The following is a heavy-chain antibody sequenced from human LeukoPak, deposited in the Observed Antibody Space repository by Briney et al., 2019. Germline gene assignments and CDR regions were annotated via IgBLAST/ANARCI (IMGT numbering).Heavy chain of an antibody. CDR2: INQDGSGK. CDR3: ARAVTSTEGY. J-gene: IGHJ4*02. D-gene: IGHD4-17*01. CDR1: GFTFSTYW. V-gene: IGHV3-7*03. Sequence: GGSLRLSCAASGFTFSTYWMTWVRQAPGKGLGRVASINQDGSGKYYVDSVKGRFTISRDNAQKSLYLEMNSLRAEDTAVYYCARAVTSTEGYWGQGTLVTVSS.